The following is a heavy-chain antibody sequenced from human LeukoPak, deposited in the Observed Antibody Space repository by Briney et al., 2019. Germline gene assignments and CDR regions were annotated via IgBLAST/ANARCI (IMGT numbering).Heavy chain of an antibody. Sequence: GGSLRLSCAASGITFSSYSMNWVRQAPGKGLEWVSYISSSSSTIYYADSVKGRFTISRDNAKNSLYLQMNSLRAEDTAVYYCARDRAAPSVWGKGTTVTVSS. CDR2: ISSSSSTI. J-gene: IGHJ6*04. V-gene: IGHV3-48*01. CDR3: ARDRAAPSV. D-gene: IGHD2-15*01. CDR1: GITFSSYS.